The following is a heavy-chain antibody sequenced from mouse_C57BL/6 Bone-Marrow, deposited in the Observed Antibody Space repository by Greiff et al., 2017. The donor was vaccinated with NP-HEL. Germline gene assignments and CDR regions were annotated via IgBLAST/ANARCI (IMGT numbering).Heavy chain of an antibody. CDR3: ARKGWLPCMDY. J-gene: IGHJ4*01. Sequence: QVQLQQSGAELARPGASVKLSCKASGYTFTSYGISWVKQRTGQGLEWIGAIYPRSGNTYYNEKFKGKATLTADKSSSTAYMELRSLTSEDSAVYLCARKGWLPCMDYGGQGTSVTVSS. V-gene: IGHV1-81*01. CDR2: IYPRSGNT. CDR1: GYTFTSYG. D-gene: IGHD2-2*01.